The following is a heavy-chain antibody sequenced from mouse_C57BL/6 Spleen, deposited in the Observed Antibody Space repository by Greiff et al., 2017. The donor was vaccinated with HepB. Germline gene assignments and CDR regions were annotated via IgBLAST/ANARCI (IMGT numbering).Heavy chain of an antibody. CDR2: ISSGGDYI. Sequence: DVHLVESGEGLVKPGGSLKLSCAASGFTFSSYAMSWVRQTPEKRLEWVAYISSGGDYIYYADTVKGRFTISRDNARNTLYLQMSSLKSEDTAMYYCTRAYDYALDYYAMDYWGQGTSVTVSS. V-gene: IGHV5-9-1*02. D-gene: IGHD2-4*01. J-gene: IGHJ4*01. CDR1: GFTFSSYA. CDR3: TRAYDYALDYYAMDY.